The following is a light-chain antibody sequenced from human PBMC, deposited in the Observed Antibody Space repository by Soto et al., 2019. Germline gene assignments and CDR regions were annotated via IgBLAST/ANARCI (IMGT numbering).Light chain of an antibody. V-gene: IGKV1-39*01. CDR1: QSISSY. J-gene: IGKJ5*01. Sequence: DIQMTQSPSSLSASVGDRVTITCRASQSISSYLNWYQQKPGKAPKLQIYAASSLQSGVPSRLSGTGYGTEFTLTISSLKPDDFATYYCQQYNSYSITFGQGTRRESK. CDR2: AAS. CDR3: QQYNSYSIT.